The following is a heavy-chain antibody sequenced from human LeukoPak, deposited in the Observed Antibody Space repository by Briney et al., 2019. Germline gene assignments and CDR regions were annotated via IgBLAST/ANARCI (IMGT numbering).Heavy chain of an antibody. D-gene: IGHD6-13*01. CDR2: IKTDGSEK. V-gene: IGHV3-7*01. J-gene: IGHJ3*02. CDR1: GFTFSNYW. CDR3: ARAAAGTLDAFDI. Sequence: PGGSLRLSCEGSGFTFSNYWMGWVRQAPGKGLQWVANIKTDGSEKYYVDSVKGRFTISRDNAKNSLYLQMNSLRAGDTAVYYCARAAAGTLDAFDIWGQGTMVTVSS.